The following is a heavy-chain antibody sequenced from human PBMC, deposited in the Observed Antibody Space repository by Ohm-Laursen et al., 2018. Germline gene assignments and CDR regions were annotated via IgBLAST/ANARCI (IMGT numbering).Heavy chain of an antibody. V-gene: IGHV2-70*11. CDR3: ARIHPPYDGTDAFDI. CDR1: GLSLSTSGMC. CDR2: IVWDDDK. Sequence: TQTLTLTCTFSGLSLSTSGMCVSWIRQPPGKALEWLARIVWDDDKYYSTSLKTRLTISKDTSKNQVVLTMTNMDPVDTATYYCARIHPPYDGTDAFDIWGQGTMVTVSS. D-gene: IGHD3-22*01. J-gene: IGHJ3*02.